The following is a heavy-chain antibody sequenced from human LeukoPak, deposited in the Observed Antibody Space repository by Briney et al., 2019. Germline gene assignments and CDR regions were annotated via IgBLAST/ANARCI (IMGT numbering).Heavy chain of an antibody. J-gene: IGHJ6*03. V-gene: IGHV3-21*01. CDR1: GFYFSGYS. CDR3: ARVEATTGRNYHYYYMDV. Sequence: GGSLRLSCGASGFYFSGYSMNWVRQAPGKGLEWVSSINSGSTYMYYADSVKGRFTISRDNAKNSLRLQMDSLRAEDTAVYFCARVEATTGRNYHYYYMDVWGKGTTVIVSS. D-gene: IGHD1-1*01. CDR2: INSGSTYM.